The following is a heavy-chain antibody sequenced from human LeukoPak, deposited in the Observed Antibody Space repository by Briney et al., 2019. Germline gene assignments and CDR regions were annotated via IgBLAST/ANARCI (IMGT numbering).Heavy chain of an antibody. CDR1: GGSISSRDYY. D-gene: IGHD6-6*01. CDR2: IYYSGTT. V-gene: IGHV4-31*03. CDR3: AKVGIIAAHEIDY. J-gene: IGHJ4*02. Sequence: SETLSLTCTVSGGSISSRDYYWTWIRQHPGKGLEWIGYIYYSGTTSYNPSLKSRVTISVDTSKNQFSLRLGSVTAADTAVYYCAKVGIIAAHEIDYWGQGTLVTVSS.